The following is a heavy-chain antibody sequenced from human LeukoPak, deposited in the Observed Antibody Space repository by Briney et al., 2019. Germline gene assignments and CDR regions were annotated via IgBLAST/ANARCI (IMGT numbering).Heavy chain of an antibody. D-gene: IGHD6-19*01. Sequence: SVKVSCKGSGGTFNSYAISWVRQAPGQGGEWMGGIIAIFGTANYTQKFQGRVTITADKSTSTAYMELSSLRSEDTAVYYCARDGADGWYDYWGQGTLVTVSS. CDR1: GGTFNSYA. CDR3: ARDGADGWYDY. CDR2: IIAIFGTA. J-gene: IGHJ4*02. V-gene: IGHV1-69*06.